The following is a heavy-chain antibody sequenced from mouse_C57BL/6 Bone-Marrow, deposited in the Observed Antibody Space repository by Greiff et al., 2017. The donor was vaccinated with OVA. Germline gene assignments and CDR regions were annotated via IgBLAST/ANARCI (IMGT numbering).Heavy chain of an antibody. J-gene: IGHJ2*01. V-gene: IGHV1-85*01. CDR3: AREDETTVP. CDR1: GYTFTSYD. Sequence: VQGVESGPELVKPGASVKLSCKASGYTFTSYDINWVKQRPGQGLEWIGWIYPRDGSTKYNEKFKGKATLTVDTSSSTAYMELHSLTSEDSAVYFCAREDETTVPWGQGTTLTVSS. D-gene: IGHD1-1*01. CDR2: IYPRDGST.